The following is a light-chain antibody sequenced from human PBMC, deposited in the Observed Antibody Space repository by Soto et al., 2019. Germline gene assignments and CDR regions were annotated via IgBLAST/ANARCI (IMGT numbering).Light chain of an antibody. CDR2: EGS. V-gene: IGLV2-23*01. J-gene: IGLJ3*02. Sequence: QSALSQPAYVSGSPGQSITISCTGTSSDVGAQNFVSWFQQHPGEAPKLIIFEGSKRPSGVSNRFSGSKSGNTASLTISGLQAEDEADYYCCSYAGSSTWVFGGGTKLTVL. CDR3: CSYAGSSTWV. CDR1: SSDVGAQNF.